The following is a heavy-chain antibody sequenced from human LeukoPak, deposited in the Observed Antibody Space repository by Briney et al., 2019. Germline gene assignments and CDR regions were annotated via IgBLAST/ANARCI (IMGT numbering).Heavy chain of an antibody. CDR3: ARGRGFRYYYYYYMDV. J-gene: IGHJ6*03. V-gene: IGHV1-2*02. CDR2: IKPNSGGT. Sequence: ASVKVSCKASGYTFTDYYMHWVRQAPGQGPEWMGWIKPNSGGTSYPQKFQGRVTMTRDTSISTAYMELSRLRSDDTAVYYCARGRGFRYYYYYYMDVWGKGTTVTISS. CDR1: GYTFTDYY.